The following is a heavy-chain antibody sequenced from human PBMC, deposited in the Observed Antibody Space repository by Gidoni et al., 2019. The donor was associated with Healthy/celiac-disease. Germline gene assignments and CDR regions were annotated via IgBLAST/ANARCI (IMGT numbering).Heavy chain of an antibody. Sequence: QVQLQESGPGLVKPSQTLSLTCTVSGCSISSGSYYWPWIRQPAVKGLAWIGRTYTSGSTNYNPSLKSRVTISVDTSKNQFSLKLSSVTAADTAVYYCARGVPHIPYSSSSGLGLYYFDYWGQGTLVTVSS. J-gene: IGHJ4*02. CDR2: TYTSGST. V-gene: IGHV4-61*02. CDR3: ARGVPHIPYSSSSGLGLYYFDY. D-gene: IGHD6-6*01. CDR1: GCSISSGSYY.